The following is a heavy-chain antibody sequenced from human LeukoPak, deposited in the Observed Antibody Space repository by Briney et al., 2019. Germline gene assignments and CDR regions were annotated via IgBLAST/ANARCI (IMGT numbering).Heavy chain of an antibody. V-gene: IGHV3-48*01. D-gene: IGHD6-6*01. CDR2: ISSSSSTI. CDR1: GFTFSSYS. J-gene: IGHJ6*03. CDR3: ASSLNYSSSAGYYYYYYYMDV. Sequence: PGGSLRLSCAASGFTFSSYSMNWVRQAPGKGLEWVSYISSSSSTIYYADSVKGRFTISRDNAKNSLYLQMNSLRAEDTAVYYCASSLNYSSSAGYYYYYYYMDVWGKGTTVTVSS.